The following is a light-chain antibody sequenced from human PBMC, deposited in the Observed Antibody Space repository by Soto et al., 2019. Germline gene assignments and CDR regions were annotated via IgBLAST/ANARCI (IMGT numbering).Light chain of an antibody. V-gene: IGLV2-8*01. Sequence: QSALTQPPSASGSPGQSVTISCTGTSSDVGGYNYVSWYQQHPGKAPKLMIYEVSKWPSGVPDRFSGSKSGNTASLTVSGLQAEDEADYYGSSYAGSNNFYVFGTGTXVTV. CDR1: SSDVGGYNY. CDR2: EVS. J-gene: IGLJ1*01. CDR3: SSYAGSNNFYV.